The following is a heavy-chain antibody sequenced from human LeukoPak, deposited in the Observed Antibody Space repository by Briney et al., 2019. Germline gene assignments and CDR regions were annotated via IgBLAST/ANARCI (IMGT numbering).Heavy chain of an antibody. J-gene: IGHJ4*02. Sequence: GGSLRLSCAPSGFTFSSYSMNGVRQAPGKGLEWVSSISSSSSYIYYADSVKGRFTISRDNAKNSLYLQMNSLRAEDTAVYYCARAVAGSFDYWGQGTLVTVSS. CDR1: GFTFSSYS. CDR3: ARAVAGSFDY. D-gene: IGHD6-19*01. V-gene: IGHV3-21*01. CDR2: ISSSSSYI.